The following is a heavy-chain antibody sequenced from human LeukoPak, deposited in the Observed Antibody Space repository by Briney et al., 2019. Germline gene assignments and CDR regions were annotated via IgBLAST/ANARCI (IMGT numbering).Heavy chain of an antibody. V-gene: IGHV3-66*01. J-gene: IGHJ6*03. CDR2: IYSGGDT. CDR3: GFWSGYRLYYYYMDV. D-gene: IGHD3-3*01. Sequence: GGSLRLSCAASGFSFNIHYMAWVRQAPEEGLEWVSVIYSGGDTYYADSVKGRFTIARDNAKNSLYLQMNSLRAEDTALYYCGFWSGYRLYYYYMDVWGKGTTVTVSS. CDR1: GFSFNIHY.